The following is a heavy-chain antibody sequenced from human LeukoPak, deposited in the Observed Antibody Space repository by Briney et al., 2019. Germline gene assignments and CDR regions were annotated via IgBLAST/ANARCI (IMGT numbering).Heavy chain of an antibody. CDR2: ISSSSSYI. CDR3: TRFSPHGGAFDI. CDR1: GFTFSSYS. J-gene: IGHJ3*02. D-gene: IGHD3-3*01. Sequence: GGSLRLSCAASGFTFSSYSMNWVRQAPGKGLEWVSSISSSSSYIYYADSVKGRFTISRDNAKNSLYLQMNSLRAEDTAVYYCTRFSPHGGAFDIWGQGTMVTVSS. V-gene: IGHV3-21*03.